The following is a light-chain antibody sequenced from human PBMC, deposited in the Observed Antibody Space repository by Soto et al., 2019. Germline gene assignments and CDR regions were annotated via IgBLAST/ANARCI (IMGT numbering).Light chain of an antibody. Sequence: EIVLTQSPGTLSLSPGERATLSCRASQSVSSSYLAWYQQKPGQAPRLLIYGASSRATGIPDRFSGSGSGTDFTLTISRLEPEEFAVYYCQQYGSSPRTFVQGTKLEIK. CDR2: GAS. CDR3: QQYGSSPRT. J-gene: IGKJ2*01. CDR1: QSVSSSY. V-gene: IGKV3-20*01.